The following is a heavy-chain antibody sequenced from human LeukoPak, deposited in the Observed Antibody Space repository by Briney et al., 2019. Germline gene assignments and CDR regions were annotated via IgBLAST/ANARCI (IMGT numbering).Heavy chain of an antibody. J-gene: IGHJ4*02. CDR1: GFTFSSYE. CDR3: ARAHRGAAAGN. Sequence: QPGGSLRLSCAASGFTFSSYEMNWVRQAPGKGLEWVSYISSSGSTIYYADSVKGRFTISRDNAKNSLYLQMNSLRAEDTAVYYCARAHRGAAAGNWDQGTLVTVSS. D-gene: IGHD6-13*01. V-gene: IGHV3-48*03. CDR2: ISSSGSTI.